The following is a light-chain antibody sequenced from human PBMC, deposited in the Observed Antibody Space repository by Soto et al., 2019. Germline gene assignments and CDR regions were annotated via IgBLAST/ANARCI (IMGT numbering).Light chain of an antibody. Sequence: EIVLTQSPATLSLSPGERATLSCRASQSVSSYLAWYQQKPGQAPRLLIYDASNRAAGIPARFSGSGSGTDFTLTISSLEPEDFAVYYCQQRSNWPCTFGPGTKLDIK. J-gene: IGKJ3*01. CDR1: QSVSSY. CDR3: QQRSNWPCT. V-gene: IGKV3-11*01. CDR2: DAS.